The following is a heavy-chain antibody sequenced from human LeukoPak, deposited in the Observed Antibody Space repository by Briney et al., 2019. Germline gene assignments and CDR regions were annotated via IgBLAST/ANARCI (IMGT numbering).Heavy chain of an antibody. CDR3: ARARVYLDY. J-gene: IGHJ4*02. Sequence: GGSLRLSCAASGFTFSNYGMHWVRQAPGKGLEWVAVIWYDGSNKYYSDSVRGRFTISRDNSKNTLYLQMNSLRAGDTAVYYCARARVYLDYGGRGALLTVSS. CDR2: IWYDGSNK. CDR1: GFTFSNYG. V-gene: IGHV3-33*01.